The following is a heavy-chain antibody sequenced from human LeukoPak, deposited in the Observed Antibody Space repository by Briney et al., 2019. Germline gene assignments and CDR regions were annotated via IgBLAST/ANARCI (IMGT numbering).Heavy chain of an antibody. D-gene: IGHD4-17*01. CDR1: GYSFTSFW. CDR3: ARQALKDYGDYSGYFDY. J-gene: IGHJ4*02. CDR2: IYPADSDT. V-gene: IGHV5-51*01. Sequence: PGESLKISCKGSGYSFTSFWIGWVRQMPGKGLEWMGIIYPADSDTRYSPSFQGQVTISVDKSINTAYLQWSSLKASDTAMHYCARQALKDYGDYSGYFDYWGQGTLVTVSS.